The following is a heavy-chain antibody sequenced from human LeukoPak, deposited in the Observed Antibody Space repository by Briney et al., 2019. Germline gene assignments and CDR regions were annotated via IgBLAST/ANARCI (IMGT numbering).Heavy chain of an antibody. D-gene: IGHD3-10*01. CDR1: GFTFSSYA. V-gene: IGHV3-23*01. Sequence: GGSLRLSCAASGFTFSSYAMSWVRQAPGKGLEWVSAISGSGGSTYYADSVKGRFTISRDNSKNTLYLQMNSLRAEDTAVYYCATLRRGITMVRGVIPRFAYWGQGTLVTVSS. CDR2: ISGSGGST. CDR3: ATLRRGITMVRGVIPRFAY. J-gene: IGHJ4*02.